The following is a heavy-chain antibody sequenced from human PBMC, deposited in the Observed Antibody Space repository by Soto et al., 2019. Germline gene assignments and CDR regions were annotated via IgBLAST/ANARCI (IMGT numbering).Heavy chain of an antibody. D-gene: IGHD3-22*01. CDR1: GFTFSSYG. V-gene: IGHV3-30*18. Sequence: GGSLRLSCAASGFTFSSYGMHWVRQAPGKGLEWVAVISYDGSNKYYADSVKGRFTISRDNSKNTLYLQMNSLRGEDTAVYYCAKEADISGYYPDYWGQGTQVTVSS. CDR3: AKEADISGYYPDY. J-gene: IGHJ4*02. CDR2: ISYDGSNK.